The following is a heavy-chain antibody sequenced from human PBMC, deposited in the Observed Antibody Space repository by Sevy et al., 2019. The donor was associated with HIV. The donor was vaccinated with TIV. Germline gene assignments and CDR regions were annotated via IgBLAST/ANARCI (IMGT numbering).Heavy chain of an antibody. CDR3: ARESRGYYDSSGYYYYYGMDV. Sequence: GGSVRLSCAASGFTFSSYDMHWVRQATGKGLEWVSAIGTAGDTYYPGSVKGRFTISRENAKNSLYLQMNSLRAGDTAVYYCARESRGYYDSSGYYYYYGMDVWGQGTTVTVSS. D-gene: IGHD3-22*01. CDR1: GFTFSSYD. CDR2: IGTAGDT. V-gene: IGHV3-13*01. J-gene: IGHJ6*02.